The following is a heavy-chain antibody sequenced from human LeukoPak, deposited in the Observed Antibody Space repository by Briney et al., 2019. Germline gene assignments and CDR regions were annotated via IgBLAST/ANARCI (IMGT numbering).Heavy chain of an antibody. J-gene: IGHJ4*02. CDR2: ISASGGST. CDR3: AKDITWGTLYYFDY. CDR1: GFTFSSYA. V-gene: IGHV3-23*01. D-gene: IGHD3-16*01. Sequence: GGSLRLSCAASGFTFSSYAMSWVRQAPGKGLEWVSAISASGGSTHYADSVKGRFTISRDNSKNTLFLQMNSLRAEDTAVYYCAKDITWGTLYYFDYWGQGTLVTVSS.